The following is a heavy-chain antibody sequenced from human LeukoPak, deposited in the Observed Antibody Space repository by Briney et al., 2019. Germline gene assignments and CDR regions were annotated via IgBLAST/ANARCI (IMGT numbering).Heavy chain of an antibody. CDR3: MRAEGTGCDY. CDR1: GFTFSTYT. J-gene: IGHJ4*02. Sequence: GGSLRLSCAASGFTFSTYTMNWVRQAPGKGLEWVSSISHSSNYIYYADSVKGRFTISRDNAKNSLCLQMNSLRAEDTAMYYCMRAEGTGCDYWGQGTLVTVSS. D-gene: IGHD6-19*01. V-gene: IGHV3-21*01. CDR2: ISHSSNYI.